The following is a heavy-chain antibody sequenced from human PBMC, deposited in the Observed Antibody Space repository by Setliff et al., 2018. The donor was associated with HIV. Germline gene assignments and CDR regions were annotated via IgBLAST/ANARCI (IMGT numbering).Heavy chain of an antibody. J-gene: IGHJ4*02. CDR3: APVRDGYNYFFDY. CDR1: EFTFSSYS. Sequence: LRLSCAASEFTFSSYSMNWVRQAPGKGLEWVASISSSGAHIFYADSLKGRFTISRDNGKNLLYLQMNSLRAEDTAVYYCAPVRDGYNYFFDYWGQGTLVTVSS. CDR2: ISSSGAHI. D-gene: IGHD5-12*01. V-gene: IGHV3-21*06.